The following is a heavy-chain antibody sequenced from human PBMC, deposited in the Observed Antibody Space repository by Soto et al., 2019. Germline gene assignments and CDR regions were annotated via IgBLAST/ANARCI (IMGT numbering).Heavy chain of an antibody. V-gene: IGHV3-74*01. CDR1: GFTFSIYW. D-gene: IGHD6-19*01. J-gene: IGHJ6*02. CDR3: ARALRRESIAVAGYYYYYGMDV. CDR2: INSDGSST. Sequence: GGSLRLSCAASGFTFSIYWMHWVRQAPGKGLVWVSRINSDGSSTSYADSVKGRFTISRDNAKNTLYLQMNSLRAEDTAVYYCARALRRESIAVAGYYYYYGMDVWGQGTTVTVSS.